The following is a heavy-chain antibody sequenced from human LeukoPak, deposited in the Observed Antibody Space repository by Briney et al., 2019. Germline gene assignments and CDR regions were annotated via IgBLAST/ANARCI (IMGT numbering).Heavy chain of an antibody. CDR2: IIPIFGTA. D-gene: IGHD6-13*01. CDR1: GGTFSSYA. V-gene: IGHV1-69*05. Sequence: SVKVSCKASGGTFSSYAISWVRQAPGQGLEWMGGIIPIFGTANYAQKFQGRVTITTDESTSTAYMEPSSLRSEDTAVYYCGVAAAGPLYYYYMDVWGKGTTVTVSS. CDR3: GVAAAGPLYYYYMDV. J-gene: IGHJ6*03.